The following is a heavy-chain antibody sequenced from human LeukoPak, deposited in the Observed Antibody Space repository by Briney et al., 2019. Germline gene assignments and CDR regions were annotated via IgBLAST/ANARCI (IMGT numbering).Heavy chain of an antibody. CDR2: ISGRGDST. J-gene: IGHJ4*02. CDR3: ANDLTRAVYSAYDFLPNLGN. D-gene: IGHD5-12*01. V-gene: IGHV3-23*01. Sequence: GGALRLSCAASGFTFSSYAMSWVRQAPGKGLEWVSAISGRGDSTYFADSVKGRFTISRDNSKNTLDLQMNSLRAEDTAVYYCANDLTRAVYSAYDFLPNLGNWGQGTLVTVSS. CDR1: GFTFSSYA.